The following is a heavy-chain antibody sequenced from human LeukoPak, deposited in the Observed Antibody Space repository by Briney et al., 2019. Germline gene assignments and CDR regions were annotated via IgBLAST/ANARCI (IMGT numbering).Heavy chain of an antibody. J-gene: IGHJ4*02. CDR2: ISYDGSNK. CDR1: GFTFSSYA. Sequence: GGSLRLSCAASGFTFSSYAMNWVRQAPGKGLEWVAVISYDGSNKYYADSVKGRFTIPRDNSKNTLYLQMNSLRAEDTAVYYCARDHGSGTYYFDYWGQGTLVTVSS. D-gene: IGHD3-10*01. V-gene: IGHV3-30*01. CDR3: ARDHGSGTYYFDY.